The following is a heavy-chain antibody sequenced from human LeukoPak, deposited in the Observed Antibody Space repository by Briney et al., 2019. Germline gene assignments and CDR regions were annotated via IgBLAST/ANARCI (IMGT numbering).Heavy chain of an antibody. CDR3: ARSVGAGGAFDI. J-gene: IGHJ3*02. CDR2: IYSGGST. Sequence: GGSLSLSCAASGFTASSKYMNWVRQAPGKGLEWVSIIYSGGSTYYPDSVKGRFTISRDNSKNTLYLQMHSLRAEDTAVYYCARSVGAGGAFDIWGQGTMVTVSS. D-gene: IGHD3-10*01. CDR1: GFTASSKY. V-gene: IGHV3-53*01.